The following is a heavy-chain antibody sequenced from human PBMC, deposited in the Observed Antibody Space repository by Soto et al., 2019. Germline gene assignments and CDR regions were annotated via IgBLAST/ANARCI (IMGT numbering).Heavy chain of an antibody. Sequence: QVQLQESGPGLVKPSQTLSLTCTVSGGSISSGGYYWSWIRQHPGKGLEWIGYIYYSGSTYYNPSLKSRVTISVDASKNQFSLKLSSVTAADTAVYYCARVRREYDIGAVYWFDPWGQGTLVTVSS. CDR1: GGSISSGGYY. CDR2: IYYSGST. V-gene: IGHV4-31*03. D-gene: IGHD3-9*01. J-gene: IGHJ5*02. CDR3: ARVRREYDIGAVYWFDP.